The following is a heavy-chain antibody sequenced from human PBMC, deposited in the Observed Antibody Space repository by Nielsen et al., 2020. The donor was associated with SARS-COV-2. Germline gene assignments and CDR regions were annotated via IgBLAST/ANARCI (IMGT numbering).Heavy chain of an antibody. D-gene: IGHD1-26*01. Sequence: SETLSLTCAVSGGSISSGGYSWSWIRQPPGKGLEWIGYIYHSGSTYYNPSLKSRVTISVDRSKNQFSLKLSSVTAADTAVYYCASSGWELPRSLSYWGQGTLVTVSS. CDR2: IYHSGST. J-gene: IGHJ4*02. CDR3: ASSGWELPRSLSY. CDR1: GGSISSGGYS. V-gene: IGHV4-30-2*01.